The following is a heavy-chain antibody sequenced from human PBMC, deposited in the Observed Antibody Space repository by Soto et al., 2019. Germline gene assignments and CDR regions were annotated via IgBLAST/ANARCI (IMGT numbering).Heavy chain of an antibody. CDR2: INAGNGST. D-gene: IGHD3-3*01. Sequence: ASVKVSCKASGYTFTSYAMHWVRQAPGQRLEWMGWINAGNGSTKYSQKFQGRVTITRDTSASTAYMELSSLRSEDTAVYYCARPYNSLRFLEWLPLAYWGQGTLVTVSS. CDR3: ARPYNSLRFLEWLPLAY. J-gene: IGHJ4*02. V-gene: IGHV1-3*01. CDR1: GYTFTSYA.